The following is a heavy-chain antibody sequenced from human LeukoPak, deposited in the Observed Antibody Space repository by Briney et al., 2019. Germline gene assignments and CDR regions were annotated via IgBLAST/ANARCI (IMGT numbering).Heavy chain of an antibody. Sequence: SETLSLTCTVSGGSISSSNYYWGWIRQPPGKGLEWIGYIYYSGNTNYNPSLKSRVTISVDTSKNQFSLKLSSVTAADTAVYYCARVRLVGYDILTGYYSFDYWGQGTLVTVSS. CDR1: GGSISSSNYY. J-gene: IGHJ4*02. CDR3: ARVRLVGYDILTGYYSFDY. V-gene: IGHV4-61*05. CDR2: IYYSGNT. D-gene: IGHD3-9*01.